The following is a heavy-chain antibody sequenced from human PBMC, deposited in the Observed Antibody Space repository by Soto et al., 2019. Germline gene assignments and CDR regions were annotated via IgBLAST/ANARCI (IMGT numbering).Heavy chain of an antibody. J-gene: IGHJ4*02. D-gene: IGHD5-18*01. CDR3: AKVGYSYGYFDY. CDR1: GFTFSSYA. CDR2: ISGSGGST. Sequence: GGSLRLSCAASGFTFSSYAMSWVRQAPGKGLEWVSAISGSGGSTYYADSVKGRFTISRDNSRNTLYLQMNSLRAEDTAVYYCAKVGYSYGYFDYWGQGTLVTVS. V-gene: IGHV3-23*01.